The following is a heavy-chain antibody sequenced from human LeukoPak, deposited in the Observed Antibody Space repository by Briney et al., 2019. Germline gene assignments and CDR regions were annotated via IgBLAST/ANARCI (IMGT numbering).Heavy chain of an antibody. D-gene: IGHD4-11*01. J-gene: IGHJ4*02. Sequence: GGSLRLSCVASRFTFSDYRMTWVRQAPGKGLEWVASIKQDGGETFYVDSVKGRFTISRDNAKNSLYLQMNSLRAEDTAVYYCTREDHSNYNYWGQGTLVTVSS. V-gene: IGHV3-7*01. CDR1: RFTFSDYR. CDR3: TREDHSNYNY. CDR2: IKQDGGET.